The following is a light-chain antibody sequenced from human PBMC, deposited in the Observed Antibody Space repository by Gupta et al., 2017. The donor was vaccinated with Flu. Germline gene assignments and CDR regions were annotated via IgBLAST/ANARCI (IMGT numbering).Light chain of an antibody. Sequence: PRPLIYAASTLQTGVSSRFSVSVSGTDFTLPITNLQPEDFATYSCQQTYDYPWTFDQGTKVEFK. J-gene: IGKJ1*01. V-gene: IGKV1-39*01. CDR3: QQTYDYPWT. CDR2: AAS.